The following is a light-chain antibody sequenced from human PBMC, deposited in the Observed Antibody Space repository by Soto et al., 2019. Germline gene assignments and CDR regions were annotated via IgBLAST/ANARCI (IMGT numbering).Light chain of an antibody. CDR2: DAS. Sequence: EIVLTQSPATLSLSPGERATLSCRASQSVSSYLAWYQQKPGQAPRLLIYDASNRATGIPARFSGSGSGTDFTLTISSLEPEDFATYYCQQSHSAPPTFGGGTKVEIK. CDR3: QQSHSAPPT. V-gene: IGKV3-11*01. J-gene: IGKJ4*01. CDR1: QSVSSY.